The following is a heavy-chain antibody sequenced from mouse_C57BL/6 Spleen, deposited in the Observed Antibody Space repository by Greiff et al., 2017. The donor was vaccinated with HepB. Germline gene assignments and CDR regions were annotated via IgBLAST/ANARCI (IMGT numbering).Heavy chain of an antibody. CDR1: GFSLTSYG. V-gene: IGHV2-2*01. CDR3: AYGSSFLFAY. Sequence: VQRVESGPGLVQPSQSLSITCTVSGFSLTSYGVHWVRQSPGKGLEWLGVIWSGGSTDYNAAFISRLSISKDNSKSQVFFKMNSLQADDTAIYYCAYGSSFLFAYWGQGTLVTVSA. J-gene: IGHJ3*01. D-gene: IGHD1-1*01. CDR2: IWSGGST.